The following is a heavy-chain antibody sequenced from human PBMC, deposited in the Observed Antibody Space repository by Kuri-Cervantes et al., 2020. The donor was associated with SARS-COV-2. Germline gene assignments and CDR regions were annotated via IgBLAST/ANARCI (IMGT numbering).Heavy chain of an antibody. CDR2: INSVSSYV. V-gene: IGHV3-21*01. J-gene: IGHJ6*02. D-gene: IGHD6-6*01. Sequence: GGSLRLSCAGSGFTFSGHSMNWVRQAPGKGLEWVSSINSVSSYVYYADSVKGRFTISRDNSKNTLYLQMNSLRAEDTAVYYCARECCGFSATRTSIAARGGYYGMDVWGQGTTVTVSS. CDR3: ARECCGFSATRTSIAARGGYYGMDV. CDR1: GFTFSGHS.